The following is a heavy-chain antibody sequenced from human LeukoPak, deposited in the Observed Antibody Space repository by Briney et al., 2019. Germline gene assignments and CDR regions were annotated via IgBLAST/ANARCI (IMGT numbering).Heavy chain of an antibody. V-gene: IGHV1-8*01. CDR3: ARGRLGVERALNGDRLIGAFDI. Sequence: ASVKVSCKASGYTFTSYDINRVRQATGQGLEWMGGMNPNSSNTGYAQKFQGRVTMTRNTSISTAYMELSSLRSEDTAVYYCARGRLGVERALNGDRLIGAFDIWGQGTMVTVSS. CDR2: MNPNSSNT. CDR1: GYTFTSYD. D-gene: IGHD4-17*01. J-gene: IGHJ3*02.